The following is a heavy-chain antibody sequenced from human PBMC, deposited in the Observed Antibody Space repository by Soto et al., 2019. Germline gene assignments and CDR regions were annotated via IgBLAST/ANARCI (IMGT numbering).Heavy chain of an antibody. Sequence: QVQLVQSGGEVKKPGSSVNVSCKASGGTFSTYAVTWVRQAPGQGLEWMGGIISTFDTPLYAQKFRGRIRITADESTTIVYLELSSLRFEDTSVYYCARPKFILPGSIDYYYYAMDVWRQGTTVTVSS. CDR1: GGTFSTYA. J-gene: IGHJ6*02. CDR2: IISTFDTP. CDR3: ARPKFILPGSIDYYYYAMDV. V-gene: IGHV1-69*12. D-gene: IGHD2-2*01.